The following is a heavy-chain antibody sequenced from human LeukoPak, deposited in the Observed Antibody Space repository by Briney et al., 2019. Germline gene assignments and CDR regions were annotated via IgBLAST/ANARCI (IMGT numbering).Heavy chain of an antibody. CDR2: ISSSDSYI. V-gene: IGHV3-21*06. J-gene: IGHJ4*02. D-gene: IGHD6-13*01. Sequence: PGGSLRLSCAASGFTFSSYNMNWVRQAPGKGLEWVSSISSSDSYIYYADSVKGRFTISRDNAKNSLYLQMNSLKPEDTAVYYCARVAEAAAFDSWGQGTLITVSS. CDR1: GFTFSSYN. CDR3: ARVAEAAAFDS.